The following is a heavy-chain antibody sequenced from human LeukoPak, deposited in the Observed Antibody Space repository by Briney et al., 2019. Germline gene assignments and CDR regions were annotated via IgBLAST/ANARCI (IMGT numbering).Heavy chain of an antibody. J-gene: IGHJ4*02. CDR3: ARDPPHYSSSWYYFDY. CDR1: GFTFSNYG. D-gene: IGHD6-13*01. Sequence: GRSLRLSCAASGFTFSNYGMHWVRQAPGKGLEWVAVIWYDGSNKYYADSVKGRFTISRDYSKNTLYLQMNSLRAEDTALYYCARDPPHYSSSWYYFDYWGQGNLVTGSS. CDR2: IWYDGSNK. V-gene: IGHV3-33*01.